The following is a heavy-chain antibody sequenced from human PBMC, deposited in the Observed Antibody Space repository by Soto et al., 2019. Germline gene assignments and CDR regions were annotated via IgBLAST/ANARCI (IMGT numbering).Heavy chain of an antibody. V-gene: IGHV3-21*01. CDR2: ISSGSNYI. CDR1: GFTFSTYS. D-gene: IGHD6-19*01. CDR3: ARDRSNAWYLIDY. J-gene: IGHJ4*02. Sequence: GGTLRLSCAASGFTFSTYSMNWARQAPGKGLEWVSSISSGSNYIYYADSVKGRFTISRDNAKNSLYLQMNSVRAEDTAVYYCARDRSNAWYLIDYRGLGTLVTVSS.